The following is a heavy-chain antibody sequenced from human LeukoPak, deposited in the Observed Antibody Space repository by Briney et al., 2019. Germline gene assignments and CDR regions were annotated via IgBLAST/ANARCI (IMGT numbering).Heavy chain of an antibody. CDR1: GYTFTKYD. CDR2: MDPNSGNT. J-gene: IGHJ6*03. Sequence: GASVKVSCKASGYTFTKYDINWVRQATGQGLEWMGWMDPNSGNTDYAQKFRGRVAMTMNPSISTAYMELRSLRSEDTAVYYCASNYYMDVSGKGTTVTVSS. V-gene: IGHV1-8*01. CDR3: ASNYYMDV.